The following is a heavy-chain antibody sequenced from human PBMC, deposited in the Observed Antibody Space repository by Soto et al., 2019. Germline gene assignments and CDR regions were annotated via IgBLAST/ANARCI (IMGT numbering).Heavy chain of an antibody. CDR2: IYHSGST. CDR1: GGSISSSNW. J-gene: IGHJ6*02. Sequence: SETLSLTCAVSGGSISSSNWWSWVRQPPGKGLEWIGEIYHSGSTNYNPSLKSRVTISVDKSKNQFSLKLSSVTAADTAVYYCARDKGGKQWAGYYYYGMDVWGQGTTVTVPS. CDR3: ARDKGGKQWAGYYYYGMDV. V-gene: IGHV4-4*02. D-gene: IGHD6-19*01.